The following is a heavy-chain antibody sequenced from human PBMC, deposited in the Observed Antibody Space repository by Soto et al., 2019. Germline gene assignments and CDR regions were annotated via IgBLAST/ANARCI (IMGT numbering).Heavy chain of an antibody. D-gene: IGHD1-20*01. Sequence: QVQLQESGPGLVKPSETLSLTCTVSGGSVSSGSYYWSWIRQPPGKGLEWIGYIYYSGSTNYNPSLKSRVTISVDTSKNQFSLKLSSVTAADTAVYYCARAWDNWNDIDAFDIWGQGTMVTVSS. CDR1: GGSVSSGSYY. J-gene: IGHJ3*02. CDR3: ARAWDNWNDIDAFDI. V-gene: IGHV4-61*01. CDR2: IYYSGST.